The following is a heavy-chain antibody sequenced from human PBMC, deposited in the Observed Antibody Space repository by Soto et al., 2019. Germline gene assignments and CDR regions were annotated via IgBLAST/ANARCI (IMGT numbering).Heavy chain of an antibody. CDR1: GYTFTSYY. V-gene: IGHV1-46*03. CDR2: INPSGGST. CDR3: ARGLQTNYFDY. D-gene: IGHD4-4*01. J-gene: IGHJ4*02. Sequence: QVQLVQSGAEVKKPGASVKVSCKASGYTFTSYYMHWVRQAPGQGLEWMGIINPSGGSTSYAQKFQGRVTKTSDTSTSTVYMELSSLRSEDTAVYYCARGLQTNYFDYWGQGTLVTVSS.